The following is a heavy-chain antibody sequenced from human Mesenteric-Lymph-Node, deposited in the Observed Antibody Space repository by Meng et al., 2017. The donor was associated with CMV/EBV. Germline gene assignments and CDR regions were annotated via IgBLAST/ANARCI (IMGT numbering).Heavy chain of an antibody. CDR2: IYYSGST. CDR1: GGSIKNSDYF. D-gene: IGHD1-26*01. CDR3: ARGWELLLGTVDY. Sequence: SETLSLTCTVSGGSIKNSDYFWGWIRQPPGKGLEWIGSIYYSGSTYYNPSLKSRVTISVDTSKNQFSLKLSSVTAADTAVYYCARGWELLLGTVDYWGQGTLVTVSS. J-gene: IGHJ4*02. V-gene: IGHV4-39*01.